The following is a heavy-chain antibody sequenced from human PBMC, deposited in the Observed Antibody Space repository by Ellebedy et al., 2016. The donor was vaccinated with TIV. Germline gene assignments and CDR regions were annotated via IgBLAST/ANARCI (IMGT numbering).Heavy chain of an antibody. CDR1: GGSISSYY. CDR2: IYYSVST. V-gene: IGHV4-59*01. CDR3: ARGHYGSGSWPYYYHYYYMDV. J-gene: IGHJ6*03. D-gene: IGHD3-10*01. Sequence: MPSETLSLTCTVSGGSISSYYWSWIRQPPGKGLEWIGYIYYSVSTNYNPSLKSRVTISVDTSKNQFSLKLSSVTAADTAVYYCARGHYGSGSWPYYYHYYYMDVWGKGTTVTVSS.